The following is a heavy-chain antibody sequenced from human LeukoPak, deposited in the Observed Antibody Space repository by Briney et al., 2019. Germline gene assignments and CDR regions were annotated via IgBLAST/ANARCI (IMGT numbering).Heavy chain of an antibody. CDR2: INPNSGGT. CDR3: ARAPPYDYGDPWYFDY. Sequence: ASVKVSCKASGYTFTGYYMHWVRHAPRQGLEWMGWINPNSGGTNYAQKFQGWVTMTRDTSISTAYMELSRLRSDDTAVYYCARAPPYDYGDPWYFDYWGQGTLVTVSS. J-gene: IGHJ4*02. CDR1: GYTFTGYY. D-gene: IGHD4-17*01. V-gene: IGHV1-2*04.